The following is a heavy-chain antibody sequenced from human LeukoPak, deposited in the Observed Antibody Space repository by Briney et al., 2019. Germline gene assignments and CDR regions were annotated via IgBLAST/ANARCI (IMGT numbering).Heavy chain of an antibody. CDR2: IRYDGSNK. J-gene: IGHJ4*02. CDR3: AKDPSTVTPGDI. V-gene: IGHV3-30*02. Sequence: PGGSLRLSCAASAFTFSRYGMHWVRQAPGKGLEWVAFIRYDGSNKYYADSVKGRFTISRDNSKNTLYLQMNSLRAEDTAVYYCAKDPSTVTPGDIRDQGTLVTVSS. D-gene: IGHD4-17*01. CDR1: AFTFSRYG.